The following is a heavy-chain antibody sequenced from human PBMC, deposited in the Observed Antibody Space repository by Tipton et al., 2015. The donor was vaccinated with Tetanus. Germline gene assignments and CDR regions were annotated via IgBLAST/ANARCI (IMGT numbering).Heavy chain of an antibody. V-gene: IGHV4-39*02. J-gene: IGHJ4*02. Sequence: TLSLTCTVSGGSISGSRNFWGWIRQTPARGLEWIGGVDYTGPTYHNPSLKSRVTLSVDVSKNQFSLRVSSVTAADTALYFCARDSHVGAPVVNCFDRWGLGTLVTVSS. CDR2: VDYTGPT. CDR3: ARDSHVGAPVVNCFDR. D-gene: IGHD2-21*01. CDR1: GGSISGSRNF.